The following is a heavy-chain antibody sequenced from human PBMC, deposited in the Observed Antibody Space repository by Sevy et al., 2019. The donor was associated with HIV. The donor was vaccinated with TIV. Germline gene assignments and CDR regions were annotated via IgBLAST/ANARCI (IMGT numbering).Heavy chain of an antibody. J-gene: IGHJ3*02. Sequence: GGSLRLSCAASGFTFSSYSMNWVRQAPGKGLEWVSSISSSSSYIYYADPVKGRFTISRDNAKNSLYLQMNSLRAEDTAVYYCAREEYYYDSSGYRKTGDAFDIWGQGTMVTVSS. CDR2: ISSSSSYI. CDR1: GFTFSSYS. D-gene: IGHD3-22*01. CDR3: AREEYYYDSSGYRKTGDAFDI. V-gene: IGHV3-21*01.